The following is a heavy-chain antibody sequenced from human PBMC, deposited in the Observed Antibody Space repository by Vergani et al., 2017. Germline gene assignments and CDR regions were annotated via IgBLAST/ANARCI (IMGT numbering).Heavy chain of an antibody. CDR3: TTDLPYSSEFGVVIN. CDR1: GFTFSNAS. V-gene: IGHV3-15*01. J-gene: IGHJ4*02. Sequence: EVQLVESGRGLVKPGGSLRLSCAASGFTFSNASMSWVRQAPGKGLEWVGRIKSKTDGGTTDYAAPVKGRFTITRADSKNPRYLQMNSLKTEDTAVYYCTTDLPYSSEFGVVINWGQGTLVTVSS. CDR2: IKSKTDGGTT. D-gene: IGHD3-16*02.